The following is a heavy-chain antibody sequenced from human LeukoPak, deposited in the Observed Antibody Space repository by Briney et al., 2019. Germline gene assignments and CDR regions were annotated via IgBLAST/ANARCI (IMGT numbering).Heavy chain of an antibody. J-gene: IGHJ6*04. V-gene: IGHV3-30*18. CDR1: GFTFSSYG. Sequence: PGGSLRLSCAASGFTFSSYGMHWVRQAPGKGLEWVAVISYDGSNKYYADSVKGRFTISRDNSKNTLYLQMNSLRAEDTAVYYCAKTVSGSRDYGMDVRGKGTTVTVSS. CDR2: ISYDGSNK. D-gene: IGHD6-19*01. CDR3: AKTVSGSRDYGMDV.